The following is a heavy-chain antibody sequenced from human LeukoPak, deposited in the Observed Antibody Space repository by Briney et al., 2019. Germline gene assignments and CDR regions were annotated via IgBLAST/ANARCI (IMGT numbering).Heavy chain of an antibody. CDR2: ISSSSSYI. CDR3: ARGSTYYDFWSGYYTAYYYYGMDV. V-gene: IGHV3-21*01. J-gene: IGHJ6*02. CDR1: VFTFSSYS. D-gene: IGHD3-3*01. Sequence: GGSLRLSCAASVFTFSSYSMNWVRQAPWKGLEWVSSISSSSSYIYYADSVKGRFTISRDNAKNSLYLQMNSLRAEDTAVYYCARGSTYYDFWSGYYTAYYYYGMDVWGQGTTVTVSS.